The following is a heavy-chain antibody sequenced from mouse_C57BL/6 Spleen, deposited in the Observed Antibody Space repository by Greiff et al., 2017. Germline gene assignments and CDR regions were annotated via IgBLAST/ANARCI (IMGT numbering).Heavy chain of an antibody. CDR1: GYAFTNYL. V-gene: IGHV1-54*01. D-gene: IGHD2-1*01. Sequence: VQLQQSGAELVRPGTSVKVSCKASGYAFTNYLIEWVKQRPGQGLEWIGVINPGSGGTNYNEKFKGKATLTADKSSSTAYMQLSSLTSEDSAVYFCARGIYYGNPYYFDYWGQGTTLTVSS. J-gene: IGHJ2*01. CDR3: ARGIYYGNPYYFDY. CDR2: INPGSGGT.